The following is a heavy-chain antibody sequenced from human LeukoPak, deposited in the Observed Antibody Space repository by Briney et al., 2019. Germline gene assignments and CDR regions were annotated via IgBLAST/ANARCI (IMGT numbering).Heavy chain of an antibody. D-gene: IGHD5-12*01. CDR1: GFTVSSNY. J-gene: IGHJ6*02. V-gene: IGHV3-66*01. CDR2: IYSGGST. CDR3: ARDRGYSGGRYYYYGMDV. Sequence: GGSLRLSCAASGFTVSSNYMSWVRQAPGKGLEWVSVIYSGGSTYYADSVKGRFTISRDNSKNTLYLQMNSLRAGDTAVYYCARDRGYSGGRYYYYGMDVWGQGTTVTVSS.